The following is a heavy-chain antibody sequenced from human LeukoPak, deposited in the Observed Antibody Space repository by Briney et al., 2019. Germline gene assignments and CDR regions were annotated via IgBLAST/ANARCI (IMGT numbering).Heavy chain of an antibody. J-gene: IGHJ3*01. CDR3: GRDPNGDYVGAFDF. CDR1: GFTFSNYA. CDR2: IRGSGGGT. Sequence: GGSLRLSCAASGFTFSNYAMTWVRQAPGKGLEWVSSIRGSGGGTDYADSVKGRFTSSRDNSKNTLYLRMSSLRAEDTAVYYCGRDPNGDYVGAFDFRGQGTMVTVSS. V-gene: IGHV3-23*01. D-gene: IGHD4-17*01.